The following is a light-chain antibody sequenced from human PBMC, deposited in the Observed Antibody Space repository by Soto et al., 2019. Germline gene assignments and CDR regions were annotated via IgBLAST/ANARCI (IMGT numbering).Light chain of an antibody. J-gene: IGKJ5*01. CDR2: DAY. CDR1: QSISDT. CDR3: KQRHMWPIT. Sequence: ETVMTHSPATLSVSPGGRATLSCRASQSISDTLAWYQQKPGQAPRLLIYDAYNRATGIPPRFSGSGSGTDFTLTISSLEPEDSAVYYCKQRHMWPITFGQGTRLEI. V-gene: IGKV3-11*01.